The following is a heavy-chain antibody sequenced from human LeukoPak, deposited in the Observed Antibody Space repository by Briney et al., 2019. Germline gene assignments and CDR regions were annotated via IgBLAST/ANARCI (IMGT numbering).Heavy chain of an antibody. V-gene: IGHV4-34*01. CDR3: ARGQSPSSWHIPFGS. CDR1: GGSFSVYY. J-gene: IGHJ4*02. D-gene: IGHD6-13*01. CDR2: ISHSGST. Sequence: PSETLSLTCAVYGGSFSVYYWSWIRQPPGKGLEWIGEISHSGSTNFNPSLKSRVSMSVDTSQNQFSLKLNSVTAADTAVYYCARGQSPSSWHIPFGSWGQGTLVTVSS.